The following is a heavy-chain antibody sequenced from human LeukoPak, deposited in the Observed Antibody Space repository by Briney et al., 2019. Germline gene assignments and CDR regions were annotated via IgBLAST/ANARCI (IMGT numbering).Heavy chain of an antibody. CDR1: GFSFSSYG. D-gene: IGHD5-18*01. J-gene: IGHJ6*03. Sequence: GGSLRLSCAASGFSFSSYGMQWVRQAPGKGLERVAFIQYDGSNKYYAESVKGRFTISRDNSKNTLYLQMNSLRAEDTAVYYCAKDGIPYYYMDVWGKGTTVTVSS. CDR3: AKDGIPYYYMDV. V-gene: IGHV3-30*02. CDR2: IQYDGSNK.